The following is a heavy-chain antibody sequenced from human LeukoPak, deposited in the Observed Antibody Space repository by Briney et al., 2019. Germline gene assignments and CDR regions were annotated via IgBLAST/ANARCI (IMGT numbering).Heavy chain of an antibody. CDR3: ARGHIILHAFDI. Sequence: ASVKVSCKASGYTFTSYDINWVRQATGQGLEWMGWMNPNSGNTGYAQKFQGRVTMTRNTSISTAYMELSSLRSEDTAVYYCARGHIILHAFDIWGQGTMVTVSS. CDR1: GYTFTSYD. V-gene: IGHV1-8*01. J-gene: IGHJ3*02. CDR2: MNPNSGNT. D-gene: IGHD3-10*01.